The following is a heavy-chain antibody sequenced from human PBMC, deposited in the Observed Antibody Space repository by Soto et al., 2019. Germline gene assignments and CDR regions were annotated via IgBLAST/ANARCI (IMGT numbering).Heavy chain of an antibody. Sequence: QVQLVESGGGVVQPGRSLRLSCAASGFTFSSYGMHWVRQAPGKGLELVAVIWYDGSNKYYADSVKGRFTISRDNSKNTLYLQMNSLRAEDTAVYYCARDRDIIVGGHAFDYWGQGTMVTVSS. J-gene: IGHJ4*02. D-gene: IGHD2-15*01. CDR1: GFTFSSYG. V-gene: IGHV3-33*01. CDR3: ARDRDIIVGGHAFDY. CDR2: IWYDGSNK.